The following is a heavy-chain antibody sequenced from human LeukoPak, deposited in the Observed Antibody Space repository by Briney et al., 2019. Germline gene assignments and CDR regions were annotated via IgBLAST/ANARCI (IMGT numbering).Heavy chain of an antibody. CDR1: GFTFNDYW. Sequence: PGGSLRLSCAASGFTFNDYWMHWVRQAPGKGLVWVSRINTDGSSTYYADSVKGRFTISRDNAKTTLYLQMSSLRVEDTAVYYCARSGEAGTFDYWGQGTLVTVST. J-gene: IGHJ4*02. CDR3: ARSGEAGTFDY. V-gene: IGHV3-74*01. D-gene: IGHD3-3*01. CDR2: INTDGSST.